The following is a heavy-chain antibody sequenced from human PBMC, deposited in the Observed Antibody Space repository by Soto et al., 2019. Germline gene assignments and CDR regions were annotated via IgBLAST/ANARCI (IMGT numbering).Heavy chain of an antibody. CDR2: VSAYNGNA. J-gene: IGHJ6*02. CDR3: ARQNYYSGMDV. Sequence: VKVACKASGYTFTSYFISWVRQATGQGLEWMGWVSAYNGNANYAQTLYGRVTMTTDTSTSTAYMELRSPRFDDTAVYYCARQNYYSGMDVWGQGTTVTVSS. V-gene: IGHV1-18*01. CDR1: GYTFTSYF.